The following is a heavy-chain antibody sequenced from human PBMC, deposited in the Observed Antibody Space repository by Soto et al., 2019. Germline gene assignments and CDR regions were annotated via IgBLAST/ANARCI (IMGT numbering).Heavy chain of an antibody. CDR1: GFTFSSYS. V-gene: IGHV3-48*04. Sequence: PGESLKISCAASGFTFSSYSMNWVRQAPGKGLEWVSYTSGSSGTIWYADSVEGRFTISRDNAKNSLYLQMNSLKAEDTALYYCAKGTSRYYYYNIDVWGTGTTVNVSS. CDR2: TSGSSGTI. J-gene: IGHJ6*03. D-gene: IGHD3-9*01. CDR3: AKGTSRYYYYNIDV.